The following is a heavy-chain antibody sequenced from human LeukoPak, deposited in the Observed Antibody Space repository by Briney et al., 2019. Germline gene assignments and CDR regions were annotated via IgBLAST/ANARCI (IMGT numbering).Heavy chain of an antibody. D-gene: IGHD5-12*01. CDR2: ISWNSGRI. Sequence: GRSLRLSCAASGFKFDDYAMHWVRQVPGKGLEWVSCISWNSGRIVYADSVKGRFTISRDNANNSLSLQMNSLRPEDTALYYCVKDMAFSGYEAFDYWGQGSLVTVSS. V-gene: IGHV3-9*01. CDR3: VKDMAFSGYEAFDY. CDR1: GFKFDDYA. J-gene: IGHJ4*02.